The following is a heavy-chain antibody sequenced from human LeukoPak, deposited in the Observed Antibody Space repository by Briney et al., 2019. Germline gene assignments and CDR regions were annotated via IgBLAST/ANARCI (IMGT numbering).Heavy chain of an antibody. D-gene: IGHD5-12*01. V-gene: IGHV3-23*01. CDR3: AKDWALAHSGYQGAFDY. J-gene: IGHJ4*02. CDR2: ISGSGGST. CDR1: GFTFSSYA. Sequence: GGSLRLSCAASGFTFSSYAMSWVRQAPGKGLEWVSAISGSGGSTYYADSVKGRFTISRDNSKNTLYLQMNSLRAEDTAVYYCAKDWALAHSGYQGAFDYWGQGTLVTVSS.